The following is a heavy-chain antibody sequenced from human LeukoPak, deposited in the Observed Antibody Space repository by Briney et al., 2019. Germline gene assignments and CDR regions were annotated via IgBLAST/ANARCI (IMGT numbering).Heavy chain of an antibody. V-gene: IGHV3-9*01. Sequence: GGSLRLSCAASGFTFSSYAMSWVRQAPGKGLEWVSGISWNSGSIGYADSVKGRFTISRDNAKNSLYLQMNSLRAEDTALYYCAKAPIAAATLIPFDYWGQGTLVTVSS. CDR1: GFTFSSYA. CDR2: ISWNSGSI. J-gene: IGHJ4*02. CDR3: AKAPIAAATLIPFDY. D-gene: IGHD6-13*01.